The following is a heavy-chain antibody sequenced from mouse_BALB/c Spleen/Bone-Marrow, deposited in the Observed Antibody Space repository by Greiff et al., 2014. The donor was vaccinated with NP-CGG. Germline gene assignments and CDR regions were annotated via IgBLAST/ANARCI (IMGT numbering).Heavy chain of an antibody. V-gene: IGHV1S41*01. J-gene: IGHJ1*01. CDR3: ARERYGYDGWYFDV. CDR2: IAPGSGST. CDR1: GYTFTNYW. Sequence: DLVKPGASVKLSCKASGYTFTNYWINWIKQRPGQGLEWIGRIAPGSGSTYYNEMFKGKTTLTVDTPSSTAYIQLSSLSSEDSDVYFCARERYGYDGWYFDVWGAGTTVTVSS. D-gene: IGHD2-2*01.